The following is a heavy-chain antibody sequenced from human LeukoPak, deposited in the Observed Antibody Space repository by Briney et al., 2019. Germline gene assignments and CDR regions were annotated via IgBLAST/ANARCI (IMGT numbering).Heavy chain of an antibody. CDR2: ISGSSSYI. Sequence: GGSLRLSCAASGFTFSTYNMNWVRQAPGKGLEWVSSISGSSSYIYYADSVKGRFSISRDNAKNSLYLQMNSLRAEDTAVYYCARGAADRKNYYYYIDVWGPGTTVTVSS. CDR3: ARGAADRKNYYYYIDV. D-gene: IGHD1-14*01. V-gene: IGHV3-21*01. CDR1: GFTFSTYN. J-gene: IGHJ6*03.